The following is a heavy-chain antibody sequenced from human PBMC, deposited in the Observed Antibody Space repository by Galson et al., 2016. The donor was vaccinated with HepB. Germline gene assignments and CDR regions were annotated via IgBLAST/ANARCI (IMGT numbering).Heavy chain of an antibody. CDR3: AGRTYYFGSGSERFDY. V-gene: IGHV4-30-4*01. CDR1: SSGDYY. D-gene: IGHD3-10*01. J-gene: IGHJ4*02. CDR2: TYYSASETT. Sequence: SSGDYYWSWIRQPPGKGLEWIGYTYYSASETTYYSPSLKSRVTISVDTSKNHFSLKLSSVTAADTAVYYCAGRTYYFGSGSERFDYWGQGTLVTASS.